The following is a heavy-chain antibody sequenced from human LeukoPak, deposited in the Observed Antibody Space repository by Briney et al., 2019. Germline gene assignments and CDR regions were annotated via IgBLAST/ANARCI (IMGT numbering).Heavy chain of an antibody. CDR1: GGSVSNYY. V-gene: IGHV4-59*02. D-gene: IGHD6-19*01. CDR3: ARLSRYSSGWYGILDY. CDR2: IYYTET. J-gene: IGHJ4*02. Sequence: SETLSLTCTVSGGSVSNYYWSWIRQSPGKGLEWIGYIYYTETSYNPSLKSRVTISADTSKNQFSLKLYSVTAADTAVYYCARLSRYSSGWYGILDYWGQGTLVTVSS.